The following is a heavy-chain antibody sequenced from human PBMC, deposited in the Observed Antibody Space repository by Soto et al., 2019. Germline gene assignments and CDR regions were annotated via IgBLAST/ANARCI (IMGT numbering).Heavy chain of an antibody. CDR1: GFTFSIYA. V-gene: IGHV3-30*04. CDR2: VSYDGRNI. D-gene: IGHD6-13*01. J-gene: IGHJ3*01. CDR3: ARDGIGSSRYLRSDAFDL. Sequence: PGGSLRLSCAASGFTFSIYAMHWVRQAPGKGLEWVAIVSYDGRNIDYADSVKGRFTISRDNSKNMLYVQMSSLRVEDTATYHCARDGIGSSRYLRSDAFDLWGQGTMVTVSS.